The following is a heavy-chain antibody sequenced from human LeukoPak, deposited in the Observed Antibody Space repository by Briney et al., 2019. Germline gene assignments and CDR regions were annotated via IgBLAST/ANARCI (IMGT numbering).Heavy chain of an antibody. CDR3: ARFQPGYSSGWYLDY. Sequence: PSETLSLTCTVSGGSISSGSYYWSWIRQPAGKGLEWIGRIYTSGSTNYNPSLKSRVTISVDTSKNQFSLKLSSVTTADTAVYYCARFQPGYSSGWYLDYWGQGTLVTVSS. V-gene: IGHV4-61*02. D-gene: IGHD6-19*01. CDR1: GGSISSGSYY. J-gene: IGHJ4*02. CDR2: IYTSGST.